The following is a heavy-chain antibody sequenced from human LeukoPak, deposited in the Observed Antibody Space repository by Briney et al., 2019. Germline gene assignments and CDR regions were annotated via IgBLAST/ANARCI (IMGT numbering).Heavy chain of an antibody. D-gene: IGHD5-24*01. CDR2: ISWNSGNI. CDR3: AKGRDGYNRRGTFDS. J-gene: IGHJ4*02. Sequence: GGSLRLSCAASGFTFDDYSIHWVRQAPGKGLEWVSSISWNSGNIYYADSVKGRFTFSRDNAKSSLYLQMNSLRAEDTALYCCAKGRDGYNRRGTFDSWGQGTLVTVSS. V-gene: IGHV3-9*01. CDR1: GFTFDDYS.